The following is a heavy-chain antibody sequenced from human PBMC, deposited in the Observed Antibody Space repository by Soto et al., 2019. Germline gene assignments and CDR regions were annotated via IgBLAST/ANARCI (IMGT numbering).Heavy chain of an antibody. CDR1: GGYICSYY. D-gene: IGHD3-16*01. Sequence: SETLSLTCTVSGGYICSYYWSWIRQPPGKGLEWIGYIYYSGSTNYNPSLKSRVTISVDTSKNQFSLKLSSVTAADTAVYYCATTTFGGVTLDYWGQGTLVTVSS. CDR2: IYYSGST. CDR3: ATTTFGGVTLDY. J-gene: IGHJ4*02. V-gene: IGHV4-59*08.